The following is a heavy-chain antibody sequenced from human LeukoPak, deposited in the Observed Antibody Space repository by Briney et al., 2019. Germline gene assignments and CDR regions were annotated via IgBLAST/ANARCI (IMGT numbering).Heavy chain of an antibody. CDR2: MYHGGST. J-gene: IGHJ4*02. D-gene: IGHD2-21*02. V-gene: IGHV4-38-2*02. CDR1: GYSISSGYY. Sequence: TPSETLSLTCTVSGYSISSGYYWGWIRQSPGKGLEWIGSMYHGGSTFYNPSLKSRVAISGDTSRNQFSLKLSSVTAADTAVYYCARDHSGAYCGDDCYSGVADYWGQGTLVTVSS. CDR3: ARDHSGAYCGDDCYSGVADY.